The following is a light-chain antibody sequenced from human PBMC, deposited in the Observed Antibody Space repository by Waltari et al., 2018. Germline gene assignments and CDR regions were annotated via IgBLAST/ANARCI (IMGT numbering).Light chain of an antibody. CDR3: SSYTSSSVV. J-gene: IGLJ2*01. CDR2: DVS. Sequence: QSALTQPASLSGSPGQSITISCTGISSDVGVYSFVSWYQQHPGQAPELVIYDVSNRPSGVSNRFSGSNSGDTASLTISGLQAEDEADYFCSSYTSSSVVFGGGTKLTVL. V-gene: IGLV2-14*03. CDR1: SSDVGVYSF.